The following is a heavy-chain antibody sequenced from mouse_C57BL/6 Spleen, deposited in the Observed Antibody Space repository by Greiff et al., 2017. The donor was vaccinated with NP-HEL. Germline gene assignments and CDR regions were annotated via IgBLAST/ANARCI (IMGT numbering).Heavy chain of an antibody. CDR1: GFSLTSYG. Sequence: VQLQQSGPGLVQPSQSLSITCTVSGFSLTSYGVHWVRQSPGKGLEWLGVIWRGGSTDYNAAFISRLSISKDNSKSQVFFKMNSLQADDTAIYYCARAYYPHWYVDVWGTGTTVTVSS. V-gene: IGHV2-2*01. CDR2: IWRGGST. D-gene: IGHD2-10*01. J-gene: IGHJ1*03. CDR3: ARAYYPHWYVDV.